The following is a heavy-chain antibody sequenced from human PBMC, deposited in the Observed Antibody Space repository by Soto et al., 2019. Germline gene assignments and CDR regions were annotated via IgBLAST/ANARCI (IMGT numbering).Heavy chain of an antibody. J-gene: IGHJ4*02. CDR2: IHSGGNT. V-gene: IGHV3-66*01. Sequence: GGSLRLPCAVSGFTVSSTYMNWVRQATGKGLEWVSVIHSGGNTFYADSVKGRFTISRDNSKNTVYLQISSLRGGDTAVYFCGRALVTTPPRTFDYWGQGTLVTVSS. CDR1: GFTVSSTY. D-gene: IGHD2-21*02. CDR3: GRALVTTPPRTFDY.